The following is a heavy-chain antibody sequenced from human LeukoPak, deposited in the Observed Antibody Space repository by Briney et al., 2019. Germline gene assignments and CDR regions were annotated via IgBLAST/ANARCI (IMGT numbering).Heavy chain of an antibody. CDR2: ISYDGGNK. D-gene: IGHD6-19*01. Sequence: GGSPRLSCAASGFTFNSYGMHWVRQTPGKGLEWVAVISYDGGNKYYADSVKGRFTISRDNSKNTLYLQMNSLRAEDTAVYYCASGASSAWYYFDYWGQGTLVTVSS. J-gene: IGHJ4*02. CDR3: ASGASSAWYYFDY. CDR1: GFTFNSYG. V-gene: IGHV3-30*03.